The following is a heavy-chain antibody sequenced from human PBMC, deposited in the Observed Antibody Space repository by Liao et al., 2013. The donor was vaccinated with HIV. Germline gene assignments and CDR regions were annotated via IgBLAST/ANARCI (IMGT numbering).Heavy chain of an antibody. CDR3: ARSPSGSQYRWFDP. V-gene: IGHV4-34*02. D-gene: IGHD1-26*01. Sequence: QVLLQQWGTGLLKPSETLSLNCVVSGGSLSGFYWTWIRQSSTSGLEWMGEITHTGNTNYNPSLKSRVTMSADTSQGQFSLKLTSVTAADMGIYYCARSPSGSQYRWFDPWGQGTLVTVSS. CDR1: GGSLSGFY. J-gene: IGHJ5*02. CDR2: ITHTGNT.